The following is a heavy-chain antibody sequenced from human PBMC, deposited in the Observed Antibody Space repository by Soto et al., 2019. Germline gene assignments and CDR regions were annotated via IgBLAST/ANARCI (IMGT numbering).Heavy chain of an antibody. Sequence: EVQLMESGGGMVQPGGSQRLSCAASGFTFSSYSMNWVRQAPGKGLEWDSFISSRSSTIYYADSVKGRFTISRDNAKNSLYLQMNSLRDEDTAVYYCARNDSSLYPRHNYYGMDVWGQGTTVTVSS. CDR1: GFTFSSYS. CDR3: ARNDSSLYPRHNYYGMDV. V-gene: IGHV3-48*02. CDR2: ISSRSSTI. D-gene: IGHD3-22*01. J-gene: IGHJ6*02.